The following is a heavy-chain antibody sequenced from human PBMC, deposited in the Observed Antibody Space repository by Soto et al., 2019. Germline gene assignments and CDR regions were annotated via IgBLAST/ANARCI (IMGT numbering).Heavy chain of an antibody. V-gene: IGHV4-59*08. D-gene: IGHD5-12*01. Sequence: QVQLQESGPGLVKPPETLSLTCTVSGGSISTFYWSWVRQFPGKGLEWIGYVYNSGNTKYNPSLKSRVTISLDTSKNQFSLRLTSVTAADTAVYYCTRHGYSGYDFSPLSFDSWGLGTLVTVSS. CDR3: TRHGYSGYDFSPLSFDS. CDR2: VYNSGNT. J-gene: IGHJ5*01. CDR1: GGSISTFY.